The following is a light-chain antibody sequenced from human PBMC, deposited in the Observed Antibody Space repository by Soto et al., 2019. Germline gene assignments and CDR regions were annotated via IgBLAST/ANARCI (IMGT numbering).Light chain of an antibody. V-gene: IGKV4-1*01. CDR1: QSVLYSSKNKNY. J-gene: IGKJ4*01. CDR2: WAS. Sequence: DIVLTQSPDSLSVSLGERATINCKSSQSVLYSSKNKNYLAWYQQKPGQPPKLLIYWASTRESGVPDRFSGGRSGTDYTLIISSLQAQDVAVYYCQQYYSTPLLTFVGGTKVEIK. CDR3: QQYYSTPLLT.